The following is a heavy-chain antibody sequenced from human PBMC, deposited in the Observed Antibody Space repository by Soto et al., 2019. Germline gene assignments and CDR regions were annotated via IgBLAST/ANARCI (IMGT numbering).Heavy chain of an antibody. D-gene: IGHD2-2*01. Sequence: QVQLVQSGAEVKKPGSSVKVSCKASGGTFSSYAISWVRQAPGQGLEWMGGIIPTFGTANYAQKFQGRVTVTADESTSTGYMELSSLRSEDTAVYYCAGYCSSTSCYRGWFDPWGQGTLVTVSS. V-gene: IGHV1-69*01. CDR2: IIPTFGTA. CDR3: AGYCSSTSCYRGWFDP. J-gene: IGHJ5*02. CDR1: GGTFSSYA.